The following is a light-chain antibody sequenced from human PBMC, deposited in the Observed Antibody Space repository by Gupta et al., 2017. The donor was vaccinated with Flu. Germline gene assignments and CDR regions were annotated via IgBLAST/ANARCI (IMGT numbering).Light chain of an antibody. CDR2: LEGSGSY. Sequence: HPVLPPSSSASASLGSSVPLPRTLSSGHSRYIRAWHQQQPGKAARYVMKLEGSGSYNKGSGVPDRFSGSSAGADSYLTISNLQAEDEDDYYCETGDINHSSVFGGGTKLTVL. J-gene: IGLJ3*02. V-gene: IGLV4-60*03. CDR1: SGHSRYI. CDR3: ETGDINHSSV.